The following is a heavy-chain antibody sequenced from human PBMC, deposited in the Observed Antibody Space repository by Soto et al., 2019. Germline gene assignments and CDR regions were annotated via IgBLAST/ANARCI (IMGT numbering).Heavy chain of an antibody. V-gene: IGHV6-1*01. CDR3: ARLQDRFVFTVWWNAFDI. D-gene: IGHD2-21*01. J-gene: IGHJ3*02. CDR2: TYYRSKWYN. Sequence: SQTLSLTCAISGDSVSSNSAAWNWIRQSPSRGLEWLGRTYYRSKWYNDYAVSVKSRITINPDTSKNQFSLQLNSVTPEDTAVYYCARLQDRFVFTVWWNAFDIWGQGTMVTVSS. CDR1: GDSVSSNSAA.